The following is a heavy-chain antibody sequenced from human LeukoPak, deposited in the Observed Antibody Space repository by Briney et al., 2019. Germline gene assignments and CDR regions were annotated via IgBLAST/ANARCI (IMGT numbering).Heavy chain of an antibody. CDR1: GGSIRSGDYY. CDR2: IYYSGRT. D-gene: IGHD2-21*01. V-gene: IGHV4-30-4*01. CDR3: ARPQYCGSNCYHAFEI. Sequence: SQTLSLTCTVSGGSIRSGDYYWSWIRQPPGKGLEWIGYIYYSGRTYYNPSLKSRVTISVDTSKNQFSLKLSSVTAADTAVYYCARPQYCGSNCYHAFEIWGQGTLVTVSS. J-gene: IGHJ3*02.